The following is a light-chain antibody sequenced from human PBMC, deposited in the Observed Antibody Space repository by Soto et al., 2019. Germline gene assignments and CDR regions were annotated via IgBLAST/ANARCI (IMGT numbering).Light chain of an antibody. CDR1: QSVSSY. CDR3: QQRSNWPVT. CDR2: DAS. V-gene: IGKV3-11*01. J-gene: IGKJ3*01. Sequence: EIVLTQSPATLSLSPGKRATLSCRASQSVSSYLAWYQQKPGQAPRLLIYDASNRATGIPARFSGSGSGTDSTLTISSLEPEDFAVYYCQQRSNWPVTFGPGTKVDIK.